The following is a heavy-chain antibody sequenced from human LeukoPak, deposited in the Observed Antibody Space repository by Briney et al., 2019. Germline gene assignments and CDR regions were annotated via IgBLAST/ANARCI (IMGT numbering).Heavy chain of an antibody. Sequence: PGRSLRLSCAASGFTFSSYAMHWVRQAPGKGLEWVAVISYDGSNKYYADSVKGRFTISRDNSKSTLYLQMSSLRAEDTAVYYCAKVMGAVTGHFDHWGQGTLVTVSS. D-gene: IGHD6-19*01. CDR3: AKVMGAVTGHFDH. J-gene: IGHJ4*02. CDR1: GFTFSSYA. CDR2: ISYDGSNK. V-gene: IGHV3-30*04.